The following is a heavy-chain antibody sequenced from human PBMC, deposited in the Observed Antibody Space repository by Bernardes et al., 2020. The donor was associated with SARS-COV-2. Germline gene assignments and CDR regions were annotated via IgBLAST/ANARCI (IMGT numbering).Heavy chain of an antibody. CDR2: ISGSGGST. CDR1: GFTFSSYA. Sequence: GGSLRLSCAASGFTFSSYAMSWVRQAPGKGLEWVSAISGSGGSTYYADSMKGRFTISRDNSKNTLYLQMNSLRAEDTAVYYCATDRDYYGSGILSPLDYWGQGTLVTVSS. J-gene: IGHJ4*02. CDR3: ATDRDYYGSGILSPLDY. D-gene: IGHD3-10*01. V-gene: IGHV3-23*01.